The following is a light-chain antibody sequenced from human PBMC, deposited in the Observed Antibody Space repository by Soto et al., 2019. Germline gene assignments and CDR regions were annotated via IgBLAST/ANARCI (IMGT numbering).Light chain of an antibody. CDR1: SSNIGSNT. CDR3: AAWDASLNGPYV. CDR2: STN. V-gene: IGLV1-44*01. Sequence: QSVLTQPPSASGTPGQRVSISCSGSSSNIGSNTVNWYQQLPGTAPKLLIYSTNQRPSGVPDRFSGSKSGTSASLAISGLQSEYEADYCWAAWDASLNGPYVFGTGTKLTVL. J-gene: IGLJ1*01.